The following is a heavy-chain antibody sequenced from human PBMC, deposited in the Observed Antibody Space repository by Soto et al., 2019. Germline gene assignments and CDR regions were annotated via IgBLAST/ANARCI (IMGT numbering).Heavy chain of an antibody. CDR3: ARLPHGSSGWYWEYFDY. CDR2: IYYSGST. J-gene: IGHJ4*02. V-gene: IGHV4-39*01. D-gene: IGHD6-19*01. Sequence: KPSETLSLTCTVSGGSISSSSYYWGWIRQPPGKGLEWIGSIYYSGSTYYNPSLKSRVTISVDTSKNQFSLKLSSVTAADTAVYYCARLPHGSSGWYWEYFDYWGQGTLVTVSS. CDR1: GGSISSSSYY.